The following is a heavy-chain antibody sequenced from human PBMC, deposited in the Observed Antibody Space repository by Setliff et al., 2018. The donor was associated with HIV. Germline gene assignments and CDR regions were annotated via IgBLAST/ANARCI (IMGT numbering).Heavy chain of an antibody. CDR3: ARVRKSSSSYSDWFDP. CDR2: IDSDGSST. CDR1: GFIFSSYW. V-gene: IGHV3-74*01. Sequence: GGSLRLSCAASGFIFSSYWTHWVRQAPGKGLVWVSRIDSDGSSTNYADSVKGRFTISRDNARNTLYLQMNSLRGEDTGVYYCARVRKSSSSYSDWFDPWGQGTLVTVSS. J-gene: IGHJ5*02. D-gene: IGHD6-13*01.